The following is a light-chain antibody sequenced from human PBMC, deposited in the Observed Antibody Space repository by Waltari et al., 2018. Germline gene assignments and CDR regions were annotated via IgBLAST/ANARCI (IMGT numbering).Light chain of an antibody. CDR3: VTWDVTLGGYV. CDR1: SSNIGSTP. CDR2: NTN. Sequence: QSVVTQPPSASGTPGQRVTISCSGSSSNIGSTPVHLYQQLPGTTPKLLIQNTNPRPSGVPDRFAGAKSGTSASLAISELQSGDEDDYYCVTWDVTLGGYVFGTGTKVTVL. J-gene: IGLJ1*01. V-gene: IGLV1-44*01.